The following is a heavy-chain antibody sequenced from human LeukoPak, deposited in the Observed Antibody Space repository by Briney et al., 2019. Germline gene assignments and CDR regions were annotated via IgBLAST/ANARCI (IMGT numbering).Heavy chain of an antibody. V-gene: IGHV1-69*02. Sequence: SVKVSCKASGYTFTNYYMHWVRQAPGQGLEWMGRIIPILGIANYAQKFQGRVTITADKSTSTAYMELSSLRSEDTAVCYCARVEDDYGDYWGQGTLVTVSS. CDR1: GYTFTNYY. D-gene: IGHD5-24*01. CDR2: IIPILGIA. CDR3: ARVEDDYGDY. J-gene: IGHJ4*02.